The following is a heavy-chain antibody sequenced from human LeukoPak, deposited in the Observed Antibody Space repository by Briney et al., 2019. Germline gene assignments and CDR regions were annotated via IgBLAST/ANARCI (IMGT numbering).Heavy chain of an antibody. V-gene: IGHV3-23*01. CDR1: GFTFSSYA. CDR3: ARLPEPNSGTAY. CDR2: ISGSGGST. D-gene: IGHD1-26*01. Sequence: PGGSLRLSCAASGFTFSSYAMSWVRQAPGKGLEWVSAISGSGGSTYYADSVKGRFTISRDNAKNSLYLQMNSLRAEDTAVYYCARLPEPNSGTAYWGQGTLVTVSS. J-gene: IGHJ4*02.